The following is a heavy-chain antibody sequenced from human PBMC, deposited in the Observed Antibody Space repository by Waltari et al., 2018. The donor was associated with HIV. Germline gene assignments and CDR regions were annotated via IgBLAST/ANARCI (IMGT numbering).Heavy chain of an antibody. V-gene: IGHV3-7*01. CDR1: GFTFSRYW. D-gene: IGHD3-9*01. J-gene: IGHJ4*02. CDR2: IKEDGMEK. CDR3: ARGLSPFDILTGVGKVDY. Sequence: EVQLMESGGGLVQPGGSLRLSCAASGFTFSRYWMSWVRQAPGKGLEWVANIKEDGMEKYDVDSWKGRFTISRDNAKNSLYLQINSLRAEDTAVYYCARGLSPFDILTGVGKVDYWGQGTLVTVSS.